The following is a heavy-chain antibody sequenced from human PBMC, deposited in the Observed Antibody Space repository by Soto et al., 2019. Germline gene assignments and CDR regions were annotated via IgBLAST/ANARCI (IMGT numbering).Heavy chain of an antibody. J-gene: IGHJ3*01. V-gene: IGHV4-4*07. Sequence: QVQLQESGPGLVQPSSTMSLTCNVSGGSISTYDWSWVLQPAGRSLEWIGRVCTSGSTNYNPSLKSRVTMSVDTDNTQFSLNLRSVTAAATAVYYCARVRRTVGGLPLGAFDVWGQGTMVAVAS. CDR1: GGSISTYD. CDR2: VCTSGST. D-gene: IGHD1-26*01. CDR3: ARVRRTVGGLPLGAFDV.